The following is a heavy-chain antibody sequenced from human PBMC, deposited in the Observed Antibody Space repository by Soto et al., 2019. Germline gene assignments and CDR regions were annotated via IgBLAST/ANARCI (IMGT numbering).Heavy chain of an antibody. D-gene: IGHD1-26*01. J-gene: IGHJ4*02. CDR3: ARYSGSYWHYLDF. Sequence: GESLKISCKGSGYSFASRWVAWVRQMPEKGLEWIGTIYPGDSDTKYSSAFRGHVTISADASVSTAYLQWRSLEATDSATYYCARYSGSYWHYLDFWGQGTLVTVSS. CDR1: GYSFASRW. CDR2: IYPGDSDT. V-gene: IGHV5-51*01.